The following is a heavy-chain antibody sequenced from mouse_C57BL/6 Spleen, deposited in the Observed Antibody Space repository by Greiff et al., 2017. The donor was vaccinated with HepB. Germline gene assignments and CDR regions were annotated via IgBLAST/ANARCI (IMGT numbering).Heavy chain of an antibody. CDR3: TRGGTTVGYYFDY. J-gene: IGHJ2*01. CDR1: GFTFSSYA. V-gene: IGHV5-9-1*02. CDR2: ISSGGDYI. D-gene: IGHD1-1*01. Sequence: DVMLVESGEGLVKPGGSLKLSCAASGFTFSSYAMSWVRQTPEKRLEWVAYISSGGDYIYYADTVKGRFTISRDNARNTLYLQMSSLKSEDTAMYYCTRGGTTVGYYFDYWGQGTTLTVSS.